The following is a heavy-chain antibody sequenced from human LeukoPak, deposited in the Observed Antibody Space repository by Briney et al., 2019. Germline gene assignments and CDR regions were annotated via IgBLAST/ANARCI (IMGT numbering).Heavy chain of an antibody. D-gene: IGHD6-19*01. V-gene: IGHV3-30*04. CDR1: GLKFSTYA. CDR2: TYYDESQK. Sequence: GGSLRLSCVASGLKFSTYALHWVRQAPGKGLEWVAVTYYDESQKYYADSVKGRVIISKDNSKNTLYLEMNSVRPDDTAIYYCARGPKTSSGWTYYYYGMDVWGKGTTVTVSS. CDR3: ARGPKTSSGWTYYYYGMDV. J-gene: IGHJ6*04.